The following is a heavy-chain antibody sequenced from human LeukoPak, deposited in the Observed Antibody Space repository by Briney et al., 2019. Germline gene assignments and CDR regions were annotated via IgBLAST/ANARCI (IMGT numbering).Heavy chain of an antibody. CDR1: GFTFISYG. CDR3: ARDSEAVAGQQAYYYYYGMDV. Sequence: GGSLRLSCAASGFTFISYGMHWVRQAPGKGLEWVAVIWYDGSNKYYADSVKGRFTISRDNSKNTLYLQMNSLRAEDTAVYYCARDSEAVAGQQAYYYYYGMDVWGQGTTVTVSS. V-gene: IGHV3-33*01. D-gene: IGHD6-19*01. CDR2: IWYDGSNK. J-gene: IGHJ6*02.